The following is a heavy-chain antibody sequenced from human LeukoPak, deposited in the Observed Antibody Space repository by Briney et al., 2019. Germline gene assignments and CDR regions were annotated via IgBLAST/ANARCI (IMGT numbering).Heavy chain of an antibody. CDR2: INHSGST. V-gene: IGHV4-34*01. D-gene: IGHD4-17*01. Sequence: PSETLSLTCAVYGGSFSGYYWSWIRQPPGKGLEWIGEINHSGSTNYNPSLKSRVTMSVDTSKNQFSLKLSSVTAADTAVYCCARAADYGDYIYWGQGTLVTVSS. J-gene: IGHJ4*02. CDR3: ARAADYGDYIY. CDR1: GGSFSGYY.